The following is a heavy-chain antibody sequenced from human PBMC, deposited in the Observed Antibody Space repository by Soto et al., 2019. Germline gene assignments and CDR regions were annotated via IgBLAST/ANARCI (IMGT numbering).Heavy chain of an antibody. D-gene: IGHD5-12*01. V-gene: IGHV3-53*01. CDR2: LCTGGTT. J-gene: IGHJ4*02. CDR1: GFSVTGNH. Sequence: PGGSLRLSSAASGFSVTGNHMTWVRQAPGKGLEWVSSLCTGGTTYYADSVQGRFTISRDSSKNTLFLQIDRLRVKDSAVYYCARGLATVGKGFDSWGPGTLVTVSS. CDR3: ARGLATVGKGFDS.